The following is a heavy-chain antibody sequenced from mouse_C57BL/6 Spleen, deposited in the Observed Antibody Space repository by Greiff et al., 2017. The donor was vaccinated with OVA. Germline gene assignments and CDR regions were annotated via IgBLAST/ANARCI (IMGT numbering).Heavy chain of an antibody. CDR1: GYTFTSYW. D-gene: IGHD2-14*01. CDR3: ARERDDGSYWYFDV. Sequence: VQLQQPGAELVRPGSSVKLSCKASGYTFTSYWMHWVKQRPIQGLEWIGNIDPSDSETHYNQKFKDKATLTVDKSSSTAYMQLSSLTSEDSAVYYCARERDDGSYWYFDVWGTGTTVTVSS. J-gene: IGHJ1*03. V-gene: IGHV1-52*01. CDR2: IDPSDSET.